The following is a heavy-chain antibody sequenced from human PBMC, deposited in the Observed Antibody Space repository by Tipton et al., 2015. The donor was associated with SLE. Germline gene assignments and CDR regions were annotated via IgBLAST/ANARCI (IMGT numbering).Heavy chain of an antibody. D-gene: IGHD6-6*01. CDR3: ARQGEYSSSSGNYFDY. V-gene: IGHV5-51*01. J-gene: IGHJ4*02. CDR1: GYTFTSYG. CDR2: IYPGDSDT. Sequence: QLVQSGAEVKKPGASVKVSCKASGYTFTSYGISWVRQAPGQGLEWMGIIYPGDSDTRYSPSFQGQVTIAADKSISTAYLQWSSLKASDTAMYYCARQGEYSSSSGNYFDYWGQRTLVTVSS.